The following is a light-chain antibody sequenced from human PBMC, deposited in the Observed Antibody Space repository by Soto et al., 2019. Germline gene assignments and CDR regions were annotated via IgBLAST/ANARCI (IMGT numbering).Light chain of an antibody. V-gene: IGKV3-15*01. CDR3: QRYNNWPLT. CDR2: GAS. Sequence: EIVMTQSPATLSVSPGERDTLSCRASQGIGSTLAWYQQKPGQTPRLLIYGASTRATGVPARFSGSGSGTEFTLTINSLQSEDFAVYYCQRYNNWPLTFGGGTKVEIK. J-gene: IGKJ4*01. CDR1: QGIGST.